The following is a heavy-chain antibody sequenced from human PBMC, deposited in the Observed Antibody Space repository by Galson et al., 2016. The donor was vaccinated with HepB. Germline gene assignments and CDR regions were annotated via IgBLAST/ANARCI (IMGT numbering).Heavy chain of an antibody. CDR3: AKDRAGDGSRGFYF. D-gene: IGHD5-24*01. J-gene: IGHJ4*02. V-gene: IGHV3-30*18. Sequence: SLRLSCAASGFIFSSYGMNWVRQAPGKGLEWVALISNDGSNTYYAESLKGRLTISRDNSNNTMFLHMNSLRGEDTAVYYCAKDRAGDGSRGFYFWGQGTLVTVSS. CDR1: GFIFSSYG. CDR2: ISNDGSNT.